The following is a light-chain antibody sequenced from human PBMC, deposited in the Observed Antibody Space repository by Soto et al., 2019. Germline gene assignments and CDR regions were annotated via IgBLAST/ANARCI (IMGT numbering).Light chain of an antibody. V-gene: IGKV3D-20*02. CDR3: QQRSEWPRT. CDR1: QSVSSSY. J-gene: IGKJ1*01. CDR2: GAS. Sequence: EIVLTQSPGTLSLSPGERATLSCRASQSVSSSYLAWYQQKPGQAPRLLIYGASSRATGIPDRFSGSGSGTDFTLTIGSLEPEDFGVYYCQQRSEWPRTFGQGTKVDIK.